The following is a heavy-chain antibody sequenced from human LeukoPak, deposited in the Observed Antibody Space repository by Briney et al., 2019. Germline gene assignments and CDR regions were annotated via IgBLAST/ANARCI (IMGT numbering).Heavy chain of an antibody. CDR1: GYSISSGYY. CDR2: IYHSGST. J-gene: IGHJ4*02. V-gene: IGHV4-38-2*01. D-gene: IGHD3-22*01. Sequence: SETLSLTCAVSGYSISSGYYWGWIRQPPGKGLEWIGSIYHSGSTYYNPSLKSRVTISVDTSKNQFSLKLSSVTAADTAVYYCARRGIGYYYDSSGYTDTYYFDYWGQGTLVTVS. CDR3: ARRGIGYYYDSSGYTDTYYFDY.